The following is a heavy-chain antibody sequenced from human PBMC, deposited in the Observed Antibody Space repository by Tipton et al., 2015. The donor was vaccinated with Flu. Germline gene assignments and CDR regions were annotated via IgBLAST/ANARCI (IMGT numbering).Heavy chain of an antibody. CDR3: ARAYSLAQFDY. Sequence: SLRLSCAASGFTFSSYEMNWVRQAPGKGLEWVSYISSSSSYIYYADSVKGRFTISRDNAKNSLYLQMNSLRAEDTAVYYCARAYSLAQFDYWGQGTLVTVSS. CDR1: GFTFSSYE. V-gene: IGHV3-21*05. CDR2: ISSSSSYI. J-gene: IGHJ4*02. D-gene: IGHD5-18*01.